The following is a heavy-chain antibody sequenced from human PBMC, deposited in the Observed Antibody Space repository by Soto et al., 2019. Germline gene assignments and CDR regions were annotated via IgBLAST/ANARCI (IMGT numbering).Heavy chain of an antibody. J-gene: IGHJ5*02. CDR3: ARWARDSSSWKDWFDP. CDR2: IYYSGST. Sequence: SETQSLTCTVSGGSISSSSYYWGWIRQPPGKGLEWIGSIYYSGSTYYNPSLKSRVTISVDTSKNQFSLKLSSVTAADTAVYYCARWARDSSSWKDWFDPWGQGTLVTVSS. D-gene: IGHD6-13*01. CDR1: GGSISSSSYY. V-gene: IGHV4-39*01.